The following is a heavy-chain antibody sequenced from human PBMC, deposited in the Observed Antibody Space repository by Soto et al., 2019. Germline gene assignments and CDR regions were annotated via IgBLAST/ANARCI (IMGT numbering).Heavy chain of an antibody. V-gene: IGHV3-33*01. Sequence: QVHLVESGGGVVQPGRSLRLSCAASGFTFSTYGMNWVRQAPGNGLEWVALIWNHGREDSYADSVKGRFTISRDNSKNTLWLQMNSLRADDTAVYYCVRGPWLVGDVTSFDYWGQGSLVTVSS. CDR2: IWNHGRED. J-gene: IGHJ4*02. D-gene: IGHD6-19*01. CDR1: GFTFSTYG. CDR3: VRGPWLVGDVTSFDY.